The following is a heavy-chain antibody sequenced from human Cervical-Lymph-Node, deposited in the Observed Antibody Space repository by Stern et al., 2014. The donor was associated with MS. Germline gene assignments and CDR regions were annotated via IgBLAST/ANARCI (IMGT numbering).Heavy chain of an antibody. CDR2: INSDGSST. J-gene: IGHJ5*02. CDR3: ARQYQLLFGS. Sequence: EVQLVESGGGLVQPGGSLRLSCAASGFSFSSYWMHWVRQAPGKGLVWVSRINSDGSSTNSADSVKGRFTISRDNTKNTLYLQMNSLSDEDTAVYYCARQYQLLFGSWGQGTLVTVSS. CDR1: GFSFSSYW. D-gene: IGHD2-2*01. V-gene: IGHV3-74*02.